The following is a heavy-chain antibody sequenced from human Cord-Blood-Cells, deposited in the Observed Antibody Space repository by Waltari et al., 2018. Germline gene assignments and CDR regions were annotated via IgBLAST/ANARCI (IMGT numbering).Heavy chain of an antibody. CDR3: GRGGGDDAFDI. Sequence: EVQLVESGGGLVKPGGSLRLACAASGFTFSSYSMNWVRQAQGKGQGWVSSISSSSSYIYYADSGKGRFNISRDNAKNSLYLQMNSLRAEDTAVYYCGRGGGDDAFDIWGQGTMVTDSS. V-gene: IGHV3-21*01. D-gene: IGHD3-16*01. J-gene: IGHJ3*02. CDR2: ISSSSSYI. CDR1: GFTFSSYS.